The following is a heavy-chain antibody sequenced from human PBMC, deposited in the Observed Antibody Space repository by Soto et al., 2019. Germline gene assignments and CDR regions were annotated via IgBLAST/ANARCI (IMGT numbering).Heavy chain of an antibody. J-gene: IGHJ4*02. CDR1: GFTFSSYS. V-gene: IGHV3-21*06. CDR3: ARERWEGGYKRSLWY. Sequence: GGSLRLSCGASGFTFSSYSMNWVRQAPGKGLEWVSFISSSSSYIYYAGAVKGRFTISRDNAKNSLYLEMNSLRAEDTAVYYCARERWEGGYKRSLWYWGQGTLVTVSS. D-gene: IGHD1-20*01. CDR2: ISSSSSYI.